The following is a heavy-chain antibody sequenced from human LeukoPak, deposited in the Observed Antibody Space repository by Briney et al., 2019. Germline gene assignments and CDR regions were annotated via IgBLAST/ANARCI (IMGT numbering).Heavy chain of an antibody. CDR3: ARGQSYCSGGSCYQGGMDV. Sequence: PSETLSLTCAVYGGSFSGYYWSWIRQPPGKGLEWIGEINHSGSTNYNPSLESRVTISVDTSKNQFSLKLSSVTAADTAVYYCARGQSYCSGGSCYQGGMDVWGQGTTVTVSS. CDR1: GGSFSGYY. V-gene: IGHV4-34*01. CDR2: INHSGST. J-gene: IGHJ6*02. D-gene: IGHD2-15*01.